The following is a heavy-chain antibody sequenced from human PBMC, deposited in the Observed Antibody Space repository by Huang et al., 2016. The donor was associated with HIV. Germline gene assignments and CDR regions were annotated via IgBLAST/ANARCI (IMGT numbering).Heavy chain of an antibody. CDR3: VKDSPGVITIFGGDV. D-gene: IGHD3-3*01. V-gene: IGHV3-30*18. Sequence: QVQLVESGGGVVQPGRSLRLSCAASGFTFRKYAMPWVRQAPGKGLEWVELRSYDGSEKYFGDAVKGRLTISRDNSKNMLYLQMNSLRPDDSAMYYCVKDSPGVITIFGGDVWGQGTTVTVSS. J-gene: IGHJ6*02. CDR2: RSYDGSEK. CDR1: GFTFRKYA.